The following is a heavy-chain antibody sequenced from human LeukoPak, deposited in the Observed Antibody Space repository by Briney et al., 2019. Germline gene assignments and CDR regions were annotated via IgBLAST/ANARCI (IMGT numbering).Heavy chain of an antibody. CDR1: GFTVSSNY. CDR3: ARRGHYDSSGHFDY. CDR2: IYYSGST. V-gene: IGHV4-39*01. J-gene: IGHJ4*02. Sequence: GSLRLSCAASGFTVSSNYMSWVRQPPGKGLEWIGSIYYSGSTYYNPSLKSRVTISVDTSKNQFSLKLSSVTAADTAVYYCARRGHYDSSGHFDYWGQGTLVTVSS. D-gene: IGHD3-22*01.